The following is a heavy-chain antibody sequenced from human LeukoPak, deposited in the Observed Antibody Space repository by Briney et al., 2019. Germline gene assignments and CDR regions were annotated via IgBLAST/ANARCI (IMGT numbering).Heavy chain of an antibody. CDR2: ISGSGGDT. Sequence: GGSLRLSCAASGFTFSNFLMTWVRQAPGKGPEWVSAISGSGGDTYYADSVKGRFTISRDNSKNTLYLQMNSLRAEDTAVYYCAKDRAGTFYYWGQGTLVTVSS. CDR1: GFTFSNFL. D-gene: IGHD6-19*01. V-gene: IGHV3-23*01. J-gene: IGHJ4*02. CDR3: AKDRAGTFYY.